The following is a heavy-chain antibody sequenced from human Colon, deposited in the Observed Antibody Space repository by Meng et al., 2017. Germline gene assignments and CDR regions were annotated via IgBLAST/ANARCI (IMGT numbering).Heavy chain of an antibody. J-gene: IGHJ4*02. CDR2: ARIDYANT. CDR1: GASVRSPDHQ. Sequence: QVQLHGPGPGLVRPSETLSLICAVSGASVRSPDHQWGWVRQPPGKGLEWIGYARIDYANTNYNPSLKSRVNVSLDTSKNQFSLNVRSVTAADTAVYYCARDYWGSLDFWGQGILVTVSS. D-gene: IGHD3-16*01. V-gene: IGHV4-61*08. CDR3: ARDYWGSLDF.